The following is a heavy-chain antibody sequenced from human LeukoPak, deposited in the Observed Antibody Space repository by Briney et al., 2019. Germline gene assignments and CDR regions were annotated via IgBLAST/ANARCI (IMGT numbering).Heavy chain of an antibody. Sequence: GGSLRLSCAASGFTFSYYSMNWVRQAPGKGLEWVSSISSSSSYIYYADSVKGRFTISRDNAKNSLYLQMNSLRAEDTAVYYCAGDLAAARRTDFWGQGTLVTVSS. D-gene: IGHD6-13*01. J-gene: IGHJ4*02. V-gene: IGHV3-21*03. CDR2: ISSSSSYI. CDR1: GFTFSYYS. CDR3: AGDLAAARRTDF.